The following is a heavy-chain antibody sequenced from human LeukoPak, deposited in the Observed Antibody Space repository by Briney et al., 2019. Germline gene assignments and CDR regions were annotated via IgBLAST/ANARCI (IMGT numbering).Heavy chain of an antibody. CDR1: GYTFTSYY. Sequence: ASVKVSCKASGYTFTSYYMHWVRQAPGQGLEWMGIINPSGGSTSYAQKFQGRVTMTRDTSTSTVYMELSSLRSEDTAVYYCARAELWGGSYWGSDAFDIWGQGTMVTVSS. D-gene: IGHD1-26*01. V-gene: IGHV1-46*01. CDR2: INPSGGST. CDR3: ARAELWGGSYWGSDAFDI. J-gene: IGHJ3*02.